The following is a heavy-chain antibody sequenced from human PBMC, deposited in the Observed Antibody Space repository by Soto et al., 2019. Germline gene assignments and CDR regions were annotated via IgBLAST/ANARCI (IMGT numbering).Heavy chain of an antibody. CDR2: IIPILGIA. Sequence: GASVKVSCKASGGTFSSYTISWVRQAPGQGLEWMGRIIPILGIANYAQKFQGRVTITADKSTSTAYMELSSLRSEDTAVYYCARGYRSYGSFDYWGQGTLVTVSS. D-gene: IGHD5-18*01. V-gene: IGHV1-69*02. J-gene: IGHJ4*02. CDR1: GGTFSSYT. CDR3: ARGYRSYGSFDY.